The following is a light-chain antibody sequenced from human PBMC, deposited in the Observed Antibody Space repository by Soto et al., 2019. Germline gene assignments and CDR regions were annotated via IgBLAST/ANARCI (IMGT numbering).Light chain of an antibody. J-gene: IGKJ1*01. CDR3: HQYDSWPET. CDR2: GAS. CDR1: QSVGSN. V-gene: IGKV3-15*01. Sequence: EIVMTQSPVTLSVSPGERGTLSCRASQSVGSNLAWYQQRCGQPPRLIVFGASTRATGIPARFSGSGSGTEFTLTISSLQSEDFAVYYCHQYDSWPETFGQGTKVESK.